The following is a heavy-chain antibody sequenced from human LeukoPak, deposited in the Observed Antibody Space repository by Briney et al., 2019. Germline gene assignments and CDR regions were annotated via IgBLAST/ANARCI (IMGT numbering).Heavy chain of an antibody. J-gene: IGHJ6*02. CDR1: GFTFSSYG. CDR2: IWYDGSNK. V-gene: IGHV3-33*01. Sequence: GGSLRLSCAASGFTFSSYGMHWVRQAPGKGLEWVAVIWYDGSNKYYADSVKGRFTISRDNSKNTLYLQMNSLGAEDTAVYYCARDLSSGFYYYYYGMDVWGQGTTVTVSS. D-gene: IGHD6-19*01. CDR3: ARDLSSGFYYYYYGMDV.